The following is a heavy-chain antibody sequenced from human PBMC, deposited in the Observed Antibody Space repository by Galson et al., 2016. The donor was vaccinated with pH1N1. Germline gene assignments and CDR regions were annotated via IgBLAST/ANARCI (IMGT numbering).Heavy chain of an antibody. CDR1: GFTFNNYA. D-gene: IGHD4-17*01. CDR2: IKQDGSEK. CDR3: ARDRGFLSVTTSAFHM. Sequence: SLRLSCAGSGFTFNNYAMSWVRQAPGKGLEWVANIKQDGSEKNYVDSVKGRFTVSRDNAKNSLYLQMNSLRRGDTAVYYCARDRGFLSVTTSAFHMWGQGTMVTVSS. J-gene: IGHJ3*02. V-gene: IGHV3-7*03.